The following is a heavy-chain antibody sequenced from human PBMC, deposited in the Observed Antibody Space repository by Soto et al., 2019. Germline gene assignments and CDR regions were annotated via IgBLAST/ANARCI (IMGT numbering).Heavy chain of an antibody. CDR2: ISTYNGNT. CDR1: GYTFTSYG. Sequence: QVQLVQSGAEVKKPGASVKVSCKASGYTFTSYGFSWVRQAPGQGLEWMGWISTYNGNTNYAKKLQGRVTMTTDTSTSTAYMELGSLRSDDTAVYYCARSGSGAAYYYHGLDVWGQGTTVAVSS. J-gene: IGHJ6*02. V-gene: IGHV1-18*04. CDR3: ARSGSGAAYYYHGLDV. D-gene: IGHD6-25*01.